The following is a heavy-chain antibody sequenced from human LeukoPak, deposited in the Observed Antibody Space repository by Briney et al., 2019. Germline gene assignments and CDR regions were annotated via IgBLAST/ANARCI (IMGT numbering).Heavy chain of an antibody. CDR3: ARGGNYYDSSSYYYFDY. D-gene: IGHD3-22*01. CDR2: VYASGTT. CDR1: GGSISSDY. V-gene: IGHV4-4*07. Sequence: SETLSLTCTVSGGSISSDYWSWIRQPAGKGLEWIGRVYASGTTFYNPSLKSRVTMLVDTSKNQFSLKLNSVTAADTAVYYCARGGNYYDSSSYYYFDYWGQGTLVTVSS. J-gene: IGHJ4*02.